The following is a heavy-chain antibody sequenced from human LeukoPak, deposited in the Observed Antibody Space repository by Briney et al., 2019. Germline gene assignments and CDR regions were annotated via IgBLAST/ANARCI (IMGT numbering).Heavy chain of an antibody. CDR1: GGSISSYY. CDR2: IYYSGST. V-gene: IGHV4-59*01. D-gene: IGHD4-17*01. CDR3: AGAETTVARGLGY. J-gene: IGHJ4*02. Sequence: PSETLSLTCTVSGGSISSYYWSWIRQPPGKGLEWIGYIYYSGSTNYNPSLKSRVTISVDTSKNQFSPKLSSVTAADTAVYYCAGAETTVARGLGYWGQGTLVTVSS.